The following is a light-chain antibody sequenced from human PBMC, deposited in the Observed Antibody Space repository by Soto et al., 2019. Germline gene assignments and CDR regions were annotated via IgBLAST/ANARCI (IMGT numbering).Light chain of an antibody. CDR2: DVS. J-gene: IGLJ1*01. Sequence: QSVLTQPASVSGSPGQSITISCTGTSSDVGGYNYVSWYQQHPGKAPKLMIYDVSNRPSGVSNRFSGSKSGNTASLTISGLQAEDEADYYCSSYTSSSTLEYVFGTGTKVKVL. V-gene: IGLV2-14*01. CDR3: SSYTSSSTLEYV. CDR1: SSDVGGYNY.